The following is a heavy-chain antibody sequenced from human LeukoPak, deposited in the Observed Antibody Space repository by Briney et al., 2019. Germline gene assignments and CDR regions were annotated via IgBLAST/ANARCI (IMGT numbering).Heavy chain of an antibody. Sequence: PSETLSLTCAVSGGSISYSGYSWTWIRQPPGKGLEWIGYIYPRGSTYYNPSLKSRVILSLDKSANQFSLNLSSVTAADTAVYYCARFSPRAMGNYLDFWGQGTLVTVSS. J-gene: IGHJ4*02. CDR3: ARFSPRAMGNYLDF. CDR1: GGSISYSGYS. CDR2: IYPRGST. V-gene: IGHV4-30-2*01. D-gene: IGHD7-27*01.